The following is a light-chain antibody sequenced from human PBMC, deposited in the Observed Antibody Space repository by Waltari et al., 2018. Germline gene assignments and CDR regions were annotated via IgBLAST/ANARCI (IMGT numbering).Light chain of an antibody. CDR3: LSFSAVGTRV. CDR1: SSDVGRYNS. Sequence: QSALTQPAFVSGSPGQPIPISCTGTSSDVGRYNSVSWYHHHPDKVPKLLIFDVIYRPSGVSDRFSGSKSGNTASLTISGLRADDEADYYCLSFSAVGTRVFGTGTRVTVL. V-gene: IGLV2-14*03. CDR2: DVI. J-gene: IGLJ1*01.